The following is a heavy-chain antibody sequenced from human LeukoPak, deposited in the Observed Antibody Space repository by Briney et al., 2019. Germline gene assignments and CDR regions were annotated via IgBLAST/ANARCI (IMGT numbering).Heavy chain of an antibody. D-gene: IGHD4-17*01. J-gene: IGHJ3*01. CDR1: GGSISSYY. Sequence: SETLSLTCTVSGGSISSYYWSWIRQPPGKGLEWIGYIYYSGSTYNNPSLKSRVTIFVDTSKNQFSLKLSSVTATDTAVYYCARTYGDYDDAFDVWGQGTMVTVSS. CDR2: IYYSGST. CDR3: ARTYGDYDDAFDV. V-gene: IGHV4-59*04.